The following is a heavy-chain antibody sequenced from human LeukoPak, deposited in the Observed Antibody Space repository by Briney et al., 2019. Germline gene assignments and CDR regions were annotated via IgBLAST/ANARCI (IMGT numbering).Heavy chain of an antibody. CDR2: INSDGTSR. Sequence: GGSLRLSCAASGFTFSSYWMHWVRQAPGKGLVWVSRINSDGTSRDYADSVRGRFTISRDNAKNSLYLQMNSLRAEDTAVYYCARTAAGRGWDDWFDPWGQGTLVTVSS. J-gene: IGHJ5*02. CDR3: ARTAAGRGWDDWFDP. D-gene: IGHD1-26*01. V-gene: IGHV3-74*01. CDR1: GFTFSSYW.